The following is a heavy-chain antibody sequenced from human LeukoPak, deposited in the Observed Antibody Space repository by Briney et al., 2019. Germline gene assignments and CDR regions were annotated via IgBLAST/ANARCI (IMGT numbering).Heavy chain of an antibody. CDR3: ARRVGSNYFDY. D-gene: IGHD1-26*01. Sequence: PGGSLRLSCAASGFIFSDYYMSWIRQAPGKGLEWVSYISGSSSYTNYADSVKGRFTISRDNSKNSLYLQMNSLTTEDTALYYCARRVGSNYFDYWGQGTLVTVSS. CDR2: ISGSSSYT. CDR1: GFIFSDYY. V-gene: IGHV3-11*03. J-gene: IGHJ4*02.